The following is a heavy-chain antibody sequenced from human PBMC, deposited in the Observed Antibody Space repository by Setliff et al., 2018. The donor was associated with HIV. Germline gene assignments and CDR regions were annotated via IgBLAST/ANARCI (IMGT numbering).Heavy chain of an antibody. V-gene: IGHV3-7*01. CDR2: IHKDGSEK. D-gene: IGHD3-16*01. J-gene: IGHJ3*02. Sequence: GGSLRLSCAASGSGFIFTNYWMSWVRLAPGKGLEWVANIHKDGSEKYYVDSVKGRFTISRDNTRNLLYLEMNSLRAEDTAVYYCTTDWGSVTDYVRAFDIWGQGTMVTVSS. CDR3: TTDWGSVTDYVRAFDI. CDR1: GSGFIFTNYW.